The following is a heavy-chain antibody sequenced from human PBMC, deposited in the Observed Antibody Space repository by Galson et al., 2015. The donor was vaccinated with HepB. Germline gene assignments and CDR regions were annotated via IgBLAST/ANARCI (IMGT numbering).Heavy chain of an antibody. CDR1: GFPFSNYA. CDR2: ISGTGGST. J-gene: IGHJ6*02. CDR3: AKPVRSMVTSTNWFYYYYGMDV. V-gene: IGHV3-23*01. D-gene: IGHD6-13*01. Sequence: SLRLSCAASGFPFSNYAMSWVRQAPGKGLEWVSAISGTGGSTYYADSVKGRFTISRDNSKNTLYLQVNSLRAEDTAVYYCAKPVRSMVTSTNWFYYYYGMDVWGQGTTVTVSS.